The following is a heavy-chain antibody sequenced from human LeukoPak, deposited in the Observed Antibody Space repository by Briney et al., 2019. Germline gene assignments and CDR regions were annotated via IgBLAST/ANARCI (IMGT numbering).Heavy chain of an antibody. CDR3: ARHQGGMDV. CDR2: ISPGDFDT. J-gene: IGHJ6*02. Sequence: GESLTVSCKASGYSFTTYWVAWVRQMPGKGVEWMGMISPGDFDTRYTPSFKGQVTISADKSISTAYLQWSSLKASDTAIYYCARHQGGMDVWGQGTAVTVSS. V-gene: IGHV5-51*01. CDR1: GYSFTTYW.